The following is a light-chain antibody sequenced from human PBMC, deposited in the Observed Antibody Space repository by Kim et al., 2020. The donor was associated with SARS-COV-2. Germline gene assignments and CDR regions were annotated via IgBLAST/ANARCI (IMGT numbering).Light chain of an antibody. J-gene: IGLJ2*01. Sequence: SYELTQPPSVSVSPGQTASITCSGDKLGDRYVCWYQQQSGQFPVLVIFQDTKRPSGIPERFSGSNSGNTATLTISGTQAMDEADYYCQAWDSSTVVFGGGTKLTVL. V-gene: IGLV3-1*01. CDR2: QDT. CDR3: QAWDSSTVV. CDR1: KLGDRY.